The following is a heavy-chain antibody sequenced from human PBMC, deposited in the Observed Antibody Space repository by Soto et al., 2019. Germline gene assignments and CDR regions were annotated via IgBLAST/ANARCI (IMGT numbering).Heavy chain of an antibody. CDR2: IYHSGST. V-gene: IGHV4-4*02. J-gene: IGHJ2*01. Sequence: PXATLSLTCAVSGGSISSSNWWSCVRQPPGKGLEWIGEIYHSGSTNYNPSLKGRVTISVDKSKNQFSLKLSSVTAADTAVYYCARGVGATLWYFDLWGRGTLVTVSS. D-gene: IGHD1-26*01. CDR1: GGSISSSNW. CDR3: ARGVGATLWYFDL.